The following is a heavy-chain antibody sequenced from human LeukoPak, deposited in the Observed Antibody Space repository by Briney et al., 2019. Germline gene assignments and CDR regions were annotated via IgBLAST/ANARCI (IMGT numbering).Heavy chain of an antibody. CDR3: ARGLWFGELSSSLGY. CDR2: INPNSGDT. D-gene: IGHD3-10*01. V-gene: IGHV1-2*02. J-gene: IGHJ4*02. Sequence: ASVKVSCKASGYIFTGYYMHWVRQAPGQGLEWMGWINPNSGDTNYAQKFQGRVTMTRDTSISTAYMELSRLRSDDTAVYYCARGLWFGELSSSLGYWGQGTLVTVSS. CDR1: GYIFTGYY.